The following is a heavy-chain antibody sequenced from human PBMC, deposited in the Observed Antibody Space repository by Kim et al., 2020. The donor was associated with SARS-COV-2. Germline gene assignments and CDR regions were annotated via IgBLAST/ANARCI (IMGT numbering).Heavy chain of an antibody. D-gene: IGHD6-13*01. V-gene: IGHV4-59*08. J-gene: IGHJ4*02. CDR3: ARQGRGIAAADDY. Sequence: SETLSLICTVSGGSISNYYWSWIRQPPGKGLEWIGYIYYSGSTNYNPSLKSRVTISVDTSKNQFSLKLSSVTAADTAMYYCARQGRGIAAADDYWGQGTL. CDR1: GGSISNYY. CDR2: IYYSGST.